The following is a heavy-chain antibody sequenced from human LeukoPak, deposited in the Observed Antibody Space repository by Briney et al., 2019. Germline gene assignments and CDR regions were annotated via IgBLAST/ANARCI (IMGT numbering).Heavy chain of an antibody. CDR3: ARPYYYDSRIDP. J-gene: IGHJ5*02. Sequence: SQTLSLTRTVSGGSISSGDYYWSWIRQPPGKGLEWIAYMYYSGSTYYNPSLKSRVTMSADTSKNQLSLKLSSVTAADTAVYYCARPYYYDSRIDPWGQGILVTLSS. D-gene: IGHD3-22*01. CDR1: GGSISSGDYY. CDR2: MYYSGST. V-gene: IGHV4-30-4*01.